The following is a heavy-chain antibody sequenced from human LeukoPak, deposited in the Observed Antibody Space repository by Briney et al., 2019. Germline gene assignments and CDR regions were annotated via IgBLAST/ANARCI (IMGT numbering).Heavy chain of an antibody. V-gene: IGHV3-21*01. J-gene: IGHJ5*02. D-gene: IGHD4-17*01. CDR2: ISSSSSYI. CDR1: GFTFSSYS. Sequence: GGSLRLSCAASGFTFSSYSMNWVRQAPGKGLGWVSSISSSSSYIYYADSVKGRFTISRDNAKNSLYLQMNSLRAEDTAVYYCARDGVQATVTNWFDPWGQGTLVTVSS. CDR3: ARDGVQATVTNWFDP.